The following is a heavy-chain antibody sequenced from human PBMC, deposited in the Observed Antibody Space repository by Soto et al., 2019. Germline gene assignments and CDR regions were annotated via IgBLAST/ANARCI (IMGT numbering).Heavy chain of an antibody. Sequence: GSLRLSCAASGFTFSSYEMNWVRLAPGKGLEWVSYISSSGSTIYYADSVKGRFTISRDNAKNSLYLQMNSLRAEDTAVYYCARDHRGYSYGYYYYYGMDVWGQGTTVTVSS. D-gene: IGHD5-18*01. CDR3: ARDHRGYSYGYYYYYGMDV. J-gene: IGHJ6*02. CDR2: ISSSGSTI. CDR1: GFTFSSYE. V-gene: IGHV3-48*03.